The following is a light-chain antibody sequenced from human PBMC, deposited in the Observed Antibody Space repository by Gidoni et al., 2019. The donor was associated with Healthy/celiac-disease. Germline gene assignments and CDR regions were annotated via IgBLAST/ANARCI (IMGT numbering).Light chain of an antibody. V-gene: IGKV1-5*03. CDR1: QSISSW. J-gene: IGKJ1*01. CDR2: KAS. CDR3: QQYNSYSPKT. Sequence: DLQLTQSTSTLSASVGDRVTITCRASQSISSWLAWYQQKPGKAPKLLIYKASSIESGVPSRFSGSGSGTEFTLTISSLQPDDFATYYCQQYNSYSPKTFGQGTKVEIK.